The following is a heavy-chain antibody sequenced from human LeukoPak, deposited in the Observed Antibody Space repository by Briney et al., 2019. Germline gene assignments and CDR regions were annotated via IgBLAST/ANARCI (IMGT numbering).Heavy chain of an antibody. Sequence: GASVKVSCKASGFTFTSSAVQWVRQARGQRLEWIGWIVVGSGNTNYAQKFQERVTITRDMSTSTAYMELSSLRSEDTAVYYCAADRSRGAEPGFDYRWGQGTLVTVSS. CDR2: IVVGSGNT. CDR1: GFTFTSSA. J-gene: IGHJ4*02. CDR3: AADRSRGAEPGFDYR. V-gene: IGHV1-58*01. D-gene: IGHD3-10*01.